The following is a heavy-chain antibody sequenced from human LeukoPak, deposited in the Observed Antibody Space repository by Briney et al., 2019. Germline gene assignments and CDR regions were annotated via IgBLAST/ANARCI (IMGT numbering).Heavy chain of an antibody. J-gene: IGHJ4*02. CDR1: GGSISSYY. V-gene: IGHV4-4*07. D-gene: IGHD5-18*01. Sequence: SETLSLTCTVSGGSISSYYWSWIRQPAGKGLEWIGRIYTSGSTNHNPSLKSRVTMSVDTSKNQFSLKLSSVTAADTAVYYCARSDVDTAMVTLYYFDYWGQGTLVTVSS. CDR3: ARSDVDTAMVTLYYFDY. CDR2: IYTSGST.